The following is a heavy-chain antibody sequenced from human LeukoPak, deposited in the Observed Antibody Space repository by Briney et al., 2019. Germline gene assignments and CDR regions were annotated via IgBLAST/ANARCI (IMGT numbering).Heavy chain of an antibody. CDR3: ARLRPRMITFGEVIGWFDP. V-gene: IGHV4-34*01. CDR1: GGSFSGYY. CDR2: INHSGST. D-gene: IGHD3-16*01. Sequence: KASETLSLTCAVYGGSFSGYYWSWIRQPPGKGLEWIGEINHSGSTNYNPSLKSRVTISIDTSKNQFSLKLSSVTAADTAVYYCARLRPRMITFGEVIGWFDPWGQGTLVTVSS. J-gene: IGHJ5*02.